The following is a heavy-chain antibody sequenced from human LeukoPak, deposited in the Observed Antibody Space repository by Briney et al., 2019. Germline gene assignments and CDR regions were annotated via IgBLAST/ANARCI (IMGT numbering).Heavy chain of an antibody. CDR1: GYTFTSYD. Sequence: GASVKVSCKASGYTFTSYDINWVRQATGQGLEWMGWMNPNSGNTGYAQKFQGRVTMTTDTSTSTAYMELRSLRSDDTAVYYCARGGVGATIWGQGTMVTVSS. CDR3: ARGGVGATI. CDR2: MNPNSGNT. D-gene: IGHD1-26*01. V-gene: IGHV1-8*01. J-gene: IGHJ3*02.